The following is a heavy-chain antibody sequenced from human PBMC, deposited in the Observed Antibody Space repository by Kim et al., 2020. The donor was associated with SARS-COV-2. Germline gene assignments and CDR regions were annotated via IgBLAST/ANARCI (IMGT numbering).Heavy chain of an antibody. D-gene: IGHD1-26*01. J-gene: IGHJ4*02. Sequence: GYADSVSGRFTISRDNAKNTLYLQMNSLRAEDAGVFYCAGEGKEGATDYWGQGTLVTVSS. CDR3: AGEGKEGATDY. V-gene: IGHV3-74*01.